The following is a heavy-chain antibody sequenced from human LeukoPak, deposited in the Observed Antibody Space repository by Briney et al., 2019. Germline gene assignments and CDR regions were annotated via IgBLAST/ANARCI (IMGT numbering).Heavy chain of an antibody. V-gene: IGHV4-39*01. CDR3: ARHSRGTQSIAARPYYYYYGMDV. Sequence: SETLSLTCTVSGGSISSSSYYWGWIRQPPGKGLEWIGSIYYSGSTYYNPSLKSRVTISVDTSKNQFSLKLSSVTAADTAVYYCARHSRGTQSIAARPYYYYYGMDVWGQGTTVTVPS. CDR2: IYYSGST. D-gene: IGHD6-6*01. CDR1: GGSISSSSYY. J-gene: IGHJ6*02.